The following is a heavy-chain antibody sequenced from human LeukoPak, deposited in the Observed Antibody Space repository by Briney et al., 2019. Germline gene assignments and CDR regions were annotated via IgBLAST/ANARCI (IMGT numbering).Heavy chain of an antibody. CDR2: INHSGST. Sequence: QPPXXXLEWXGEINHSGSTNYNPSLKSRVTISVDTSKNQFSLKLSSVTAADTAVYYCARVSRMVRGVIDYWGQGTLVTVSS. CDR3: ARVSRMVRGVIDY. V-gene: IGHV4-34*01. D-gene: IGHD3-10*01. J-gene: IGHJ4*02.